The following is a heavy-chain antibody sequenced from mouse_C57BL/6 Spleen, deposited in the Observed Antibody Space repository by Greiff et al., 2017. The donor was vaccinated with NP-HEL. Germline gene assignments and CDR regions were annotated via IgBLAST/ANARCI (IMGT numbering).Heavy chain of an antibody. CDR3: ARREDYYAMDY. V-gene: IGHV1-26*01. CDR2: INPNNGGT. CDR1: GYTFTDYY. J-gene: IGHJ4*01. Sequence: VQLQQSGPELVKPGASVKISCKASGYTFTDYYMNWVKQSHGKSLEWIGDINPNNGGTSYNQKFKGKATLTVDKSSSTAYMELRSLTSEDSAVYYGARREDYYAMDYWGQGTSVTVSS.